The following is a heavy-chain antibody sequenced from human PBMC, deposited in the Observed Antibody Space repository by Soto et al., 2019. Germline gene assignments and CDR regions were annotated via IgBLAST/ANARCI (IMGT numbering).Heavy chain of an antibody. CDR3: ARDIGRTALYCFDP. Sequence: QVQLVQSGAEVKKPGASVKVSCKASGYTSTTYGISWVRQAPGQGLEWMGWISAYNGDTKHAQKFQGRVTMTTETSTSTAYMELRSLRSDDTAVYYCARDIGRTALYCFDPWGQGTLVTVSS. CDR2: ISAYNGDT. J-gene: IGHJ5*02. D-gene: IGHD3-16*02. V-gene: IGHV1-18*01. CDR1: GYTSTTYG.